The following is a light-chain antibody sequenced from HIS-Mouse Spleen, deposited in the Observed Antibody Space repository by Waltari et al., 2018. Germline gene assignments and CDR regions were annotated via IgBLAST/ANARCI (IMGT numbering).Light chain of an antibody. CDR2: GAS. CDR1: QSGSSSY. Sequence: EIVLTQSPGTLSLSPGERATLSCRASQSGSSSYLAWYQQKPGQAPRLLIYGASSRATVIPDRFSGSGSGTDFTLTISRLEPEDFAVYYCQQYGSSPQTFGGGTKVEIK. V-gene: IGKV3-20*01. J-gene: IGKJ4*01. CDR3: QQYGSSPQT.